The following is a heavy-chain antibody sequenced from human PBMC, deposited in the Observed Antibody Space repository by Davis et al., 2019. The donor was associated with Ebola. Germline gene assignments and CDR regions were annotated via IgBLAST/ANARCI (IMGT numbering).Heavy chain of an antibody. CDR1: GFIFRNYV. J-gene: IGHJ6*04. Sequence: GESLKISCAASGFIFRNYVMSWVRQAPGKGLEWVSTLGTSADTFYADSVKGRFTISRDNSKNTLYLQMNGRGVDDTAVYYCAKGGSGWPSDYSYGLGVWGKGTTVTVSS. CDR3: AKGGSGWPSDYSYGLGV. D-gene: IGHD6-19*01. V-gene: IGHV3-23*01. CDR2: LGTSADT.